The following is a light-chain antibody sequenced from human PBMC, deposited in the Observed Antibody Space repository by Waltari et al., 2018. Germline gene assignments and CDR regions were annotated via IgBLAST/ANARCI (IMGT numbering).Light chain of an antibody. V-gene: IGLV2-23*02. CDR3: CSYAGGGSWV. J-gene: IGLJ3*02. Sequence: SALTQPSSVSGAPGQSMTISCTGHNSDEGKSHLVYCFRQHPGQAPNLVVYKVSRGPSGVYDRSPASMSCTTASLPIAGLHLEYEADYYCCSYAGGGSWVLGGGTKLTVL. CDR1: NSDEGKSHL. CDR2: KVS.